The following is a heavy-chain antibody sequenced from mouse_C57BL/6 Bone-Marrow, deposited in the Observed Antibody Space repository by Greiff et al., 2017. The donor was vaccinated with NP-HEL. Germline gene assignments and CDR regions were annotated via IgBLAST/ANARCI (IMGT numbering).Heavy chain of an antibody. CDR2: IYPRDGST. CDR3: ARETWGLYYYAMDY. D-gene: IGHD4-1*01. CDR1: GYTFTSYD. Sequence: QVQLQQSGPELVKPGASVKLSCKASGYTFTSYDINWVKQRPGQGLEWIGWIYPRDGSTTYNEKFKGKATLTVDTSSSTAYMELHSLTSEDSAVYFCARETWGLYYYAMDYWGQGTSVTVSS. J-gene: IGHJ4*01. V-gene: IGHV1-85*01.